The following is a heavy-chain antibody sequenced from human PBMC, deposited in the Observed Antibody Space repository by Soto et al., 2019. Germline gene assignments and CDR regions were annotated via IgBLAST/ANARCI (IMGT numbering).Heavy chain of an antibody. V-gene: IGHV1-69*13. Sequence: SVKVSCKASGGTFSSYAISWVRQAPGQGLEWMGGIIPIFGTTNYAQKFQGRVTITADESTSTAYMELSSLRSEDTAVYYCARSDVDYSNYPEEPWGQGTLVTVSS. CDR2: IIPIFGTT. CDR3: ARSDVDYSNYPEEP. D-gene: IGHD4-4*01. J-gene: IGHJ5*02. CDR1: GGTFSSYA.